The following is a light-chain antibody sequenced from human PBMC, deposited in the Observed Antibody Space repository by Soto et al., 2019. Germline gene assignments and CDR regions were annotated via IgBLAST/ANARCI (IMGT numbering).Light chain of an antibody. CDR3: SSYARTSTHVV. V-gene: IGLV2-14*01. CDR2: DVS. Sequence: QSALTQPASVSGSPGQSITISCTGTSSDVGGYNYVSWYQQHPGKAPKLMIYDVSNRPSGVSARFSGSKSDNTASLTISGLQVEDEADYYCSSYARTSTHVVFGGGTKLTVL. J-gene: IGLJ2*01. CDR1: SSDVGGYNY.